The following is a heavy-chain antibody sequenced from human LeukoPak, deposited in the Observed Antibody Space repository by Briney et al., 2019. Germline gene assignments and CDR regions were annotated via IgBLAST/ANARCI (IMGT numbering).Heavy chain of an antibody. CDR2: IYYSGST. CDR3: ARYTSVTFDY. D-gene: IGHD5-18*01. Sequence: SETLSLTCTVSGGSISSSSYYWGWIRQPPGKGLEWIGSIYYSGSTYYNPSLKSRVTISVDTSKNQFSLHLNSVTPEDTAVYYCARYTSVTFDYWGQGTLVTVSS. J-gene: IGHJ4*02. V-gene: IGHV4-39*07. CDR1: GGSISSSSYY.